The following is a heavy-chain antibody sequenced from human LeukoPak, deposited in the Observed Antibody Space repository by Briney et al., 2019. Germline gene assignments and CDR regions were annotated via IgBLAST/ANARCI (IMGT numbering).Heavy chain of an antibody. CDR3: ARDSSSHAFDI. Sequence: PGGSLRLSCAASGFTFSNYGMHWVRQAPGKGLEWVAVIWYDGSNKYYADSVKGRFTISRDNSKNTLYLQMNSLRAEDTAVYYCARDSSSHAFDIWGPGTMVTVSS. D-gene: IGHD2-2*01. CDR1: GFTFSNYG. J-gene: IGHJ3*02. V-gene: IGHV3-33*01. CDR2: IWYDGSNK.